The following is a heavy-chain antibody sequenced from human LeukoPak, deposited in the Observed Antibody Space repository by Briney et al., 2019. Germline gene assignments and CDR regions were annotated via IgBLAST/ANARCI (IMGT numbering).Heavy chain of an antibody. D-gene: IGHD1-26*01. CDR1: GGSISSYY. V-gene: IGHV4-59*01. CDR3: ARGVAAIDY. CDR2: IYYSGST. Sequence: PSETLSLTCTVSGGSISSYYWSWLRQPPGKGLEWIGYIYYSGSTNYNPSLKSRVTISVDTSKNQFSLKLSSVTAADTAVYYCARGVAAIDYWGQGTLVTVSS. J-gene: IGHJ4*02.